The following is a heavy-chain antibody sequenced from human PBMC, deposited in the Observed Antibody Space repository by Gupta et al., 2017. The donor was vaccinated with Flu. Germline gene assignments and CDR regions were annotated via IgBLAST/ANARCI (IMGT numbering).Heavy chain of an antibody. D-gene: IGHD1-26*01. V-gene: IGHV3-7*01. CDR3: ATSLDASGND. J-gene: IGHJ4*02. Sequence: WVRQAPGKGLSWVANIKWDGSLKFYADSVKGRFTISRDNAKNSLYLQMSSLRAEDTAVYYCATSLDASGNDWGQGTLVAVSS. CDR2: IKWDGSLK.